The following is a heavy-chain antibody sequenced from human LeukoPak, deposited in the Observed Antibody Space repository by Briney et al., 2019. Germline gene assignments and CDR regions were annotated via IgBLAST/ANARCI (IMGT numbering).Heavy chain of an antibody. J-gene: IGHJ6*03. CDR3: ARDHYYDSSGYYYYMDV. D-gene: IGHD3-22*01. CDR2: INPNSGGT. V-gene: IGHV1-2*02. CDR1: GYTFTGYY. Sequence: VASVKVSCKASGYTFTGYYMHWVRQAPGQGLEWMGWINPNSGGTNYAQKFQGRVTMTRDTSISTAYMELSRLRSDDTAVYYCARDHYYDSSGYYYYMDVWGKGTTVTVSS.